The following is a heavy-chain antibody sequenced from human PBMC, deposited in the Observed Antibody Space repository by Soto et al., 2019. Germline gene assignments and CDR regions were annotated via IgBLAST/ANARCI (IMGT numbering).Heavy chain of an antibody. D-gene: IGHD1-26*01. Sequence: EVQLVESGGGLVQPEGSLRLSCAASGFTFSTYSMNWVRQAPGKGLEWVSYISSSSSTIYYADSVKGRFTISRDNAKNSLYLQMNSLRDEDTAVYYCIGDGGATDWFDPWGQGTLVTVSS. CDR1: GFTFSTYS. J-gene: IGHJ5*02. CDR2: ISSSSSTI. CDR3: IGDGGATDWFDP. V-gene: IGHV3-48*02.